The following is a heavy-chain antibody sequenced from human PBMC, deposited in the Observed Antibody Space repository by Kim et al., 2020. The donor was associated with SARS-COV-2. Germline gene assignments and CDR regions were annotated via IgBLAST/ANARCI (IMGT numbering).Heavy chain of an antibody. Sequence: GGSLRLSCAASGFTFSDYYMSWIRQAPGKGLEWVSYISSSSSYTNYADSVKGRFTISRDNAKNSLYLQMNSLRAEDTAVYYCARWGVDYGSGSYYTDYYYGMDVWGQGTTVTVSS. CDR1: GFTFSDYY. D-gene: IGHD3-10*01. V-gene: IGHV3-11*06. J-gene: IGHJ6*02. CDR2: ISSSSSYT. CDR3: ARWGVDYGSGSYYTDYYYGMDV.